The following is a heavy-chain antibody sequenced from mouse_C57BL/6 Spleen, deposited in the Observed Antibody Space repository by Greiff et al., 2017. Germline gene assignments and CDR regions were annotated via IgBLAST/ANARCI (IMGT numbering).Heavy chain of an antibody. CDR2: IDPSDSET. Sequence: QVQLQQPGAELVRPGSSVKLSCKASGYTFTSYWMHWVKQRPIQGLEWIGNIDPSDSETHYNQKFKDKATLTVDKSSSTAYMQLSSLTSEDSAVYYCARGDYGSEDAMDYWGQGTSVTVSS. CDR1: GYTFTSYW. CDR3: ARGDYGSEDAMDY. D-gene: IGHD1-1*01. V-gene: IGHV1-52*01. J-gene: IGHJ4*01.